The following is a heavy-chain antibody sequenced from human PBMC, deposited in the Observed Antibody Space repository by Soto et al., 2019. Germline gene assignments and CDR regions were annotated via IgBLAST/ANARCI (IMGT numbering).Heavy chain of an antibody. D-gene: IGHD6-13*01. CDR2: INYSGNT. J-gene: IGHJ5*02. Sequence: PSETLSLTCTVSGGSISTYVWSWIRQPPGKGPEWLGYINYSGNTNYNPSLKNRATMSIDTSKKQFSLELSSVTAADTAVYYCARAIAAASTIWFHPWGQGTLVTSPQ. V-gene: IGHV4-59*01. CDR3: ARAIAAASTIWFHP. CDR1: GGSISTYV.